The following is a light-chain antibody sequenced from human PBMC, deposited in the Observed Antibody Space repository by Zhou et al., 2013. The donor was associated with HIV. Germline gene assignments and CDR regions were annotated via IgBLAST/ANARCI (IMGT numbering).Light chain of an antibody. V-gene: IGKV3-15*01. J-gene: IGKJ2*01. CDR2: GAS. Sequence: EIVMTQSPATLFVSPGERVTLSCRASQSVGINLAWYHQKPGQAPRLLIYGASTRATGIPARFSGGGSGTEFTLTISGLEPEDFAVYYCQQYGSSLDTFGQGTKLE. CDR1: QSVGIN. CDR3: QQYGSSLDT.